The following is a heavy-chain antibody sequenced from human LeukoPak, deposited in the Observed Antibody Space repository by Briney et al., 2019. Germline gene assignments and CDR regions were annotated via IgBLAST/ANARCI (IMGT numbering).Heavy chain of an antibody. CDR3: ARGVPGGRFLEWSSPPLADY. CDR2: IVVGSGNT. V-gene: IGHV1-58*01. Sequence: SVKVSCKASGFTFTSSAVQWVRQARGQRLEWIGWIVVGSGNTNYAQKFQERVTITRDMSTSTAYMELRSLRSDDTAVYYCARGVPGGRFLEWSSPPLADYWGQGTLVTVSS. CDR1: GFTFTSSA. J-gene: IGHJ4*02. D-gene: IGHD3-3*01.